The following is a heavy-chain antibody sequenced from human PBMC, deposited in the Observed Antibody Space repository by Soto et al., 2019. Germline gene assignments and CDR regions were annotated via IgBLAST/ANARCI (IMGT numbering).Heavy chain of an antibody. Sequence: QVQLVQSGAEVKKPGASVKVSCKASGDTFTPYYMHWVRQAPGQGPEWMGIISPGGGSTTYAQKFQGRVTMIRDTSTSTVYLELSSLISEDTAVYYCAAMMAARLRSSSYYGMYVWGQGTTVTVSS. D-gene: IGHD6-6*01. CDR2: ISPGGGST. V-gene: IGHV1-46*01. J-gene: IGHJ6*02. CDR1: GDTFTPYY. CDR3: AAMMAARLRSSSYYGMYV.